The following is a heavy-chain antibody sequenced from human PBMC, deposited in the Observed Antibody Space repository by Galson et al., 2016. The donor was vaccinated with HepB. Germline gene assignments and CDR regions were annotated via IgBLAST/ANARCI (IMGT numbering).Heavy chain of an antibody. CDR2: IYYSGTT. CDR1: GRSIGNGGYY. CDR3: AREGGSVTGSFDP. J-gene: IGHJ5*02. V-gene: IGHV4-31*03. Sequence: TLSLTCSVSGRSIGNGGYYWSWIRQQPGKGLECIGYIYYSGTTYYNPSLKSRVTMSVDTSKNQFSLKLRSVTAADTAVYYCAREGGSVTGSFDPWGQGTLVIVSS. D-gene: IGHD4-11*01.